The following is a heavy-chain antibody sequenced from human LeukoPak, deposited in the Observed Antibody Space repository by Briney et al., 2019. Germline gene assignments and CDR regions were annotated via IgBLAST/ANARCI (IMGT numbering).Heavy chain of an antibody. CDR1: GGSISSSSYS. Sequence: PSETLSLTCTVSGGSISSSSYSWGWIRQPPGKGLEWIGSSYYSGSTYYNPSLKSRVTKSVDTSKNQFSLKLSSVTAADTAVYYCARHWFCGSTSCYYYFDYWGQGTLVTVSS. V-gene: IGHV4-39*01. CDR2: SYYSGST. D-gene: IGHD2-2*01. J-gene: IGHJ4*02. CDR3: ARHWFCGSTSCYYYFDY.